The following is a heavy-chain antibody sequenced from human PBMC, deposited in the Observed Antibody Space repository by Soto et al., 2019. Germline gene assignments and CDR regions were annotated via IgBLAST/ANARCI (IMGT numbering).Heavy chain of an antibody. D-gene: IGHD3-3*01. CDR3: ATSSITIFGVVPLGLYYYYGMDV. J-gene: IGHJ6*02. V-gene: IGHV3-53*01. CDR1: GFTVSSNY. Sequence: RRLSCAASGFTVSSNYMSWVRQAPGKGLEWVSVIYSGGSTYYADSVKGRFTISRDNSKNTLYLQMNSLRAEDTAVYYCATSSITIFGVVPLGLYYYYGMDVWGQGTTVTVSS. CDR2: IYSGGST.